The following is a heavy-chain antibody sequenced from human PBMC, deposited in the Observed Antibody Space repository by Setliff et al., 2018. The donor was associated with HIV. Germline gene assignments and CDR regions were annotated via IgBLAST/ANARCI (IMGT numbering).Heavy chain of an antibody. CDR1: GLTFNRYW. CDR3: ARAYNVYDYRFDSSGYDY. CDR2: IKFDGSES. J-gene: IGHJ4*02. D-gene: IGHD3-22*01. V-gene: IGHV3-7*03. Sequence: GGSLRLSCVASGLTFNRYWMSWVRQVPGKGLEWVSNIKFDGSESHYADSVKVRFIASTDNAKNSLFLQMNSLKAEDTAVYYCARAYNVYDYRFDSSGYDYWGQGTLVTVSS.